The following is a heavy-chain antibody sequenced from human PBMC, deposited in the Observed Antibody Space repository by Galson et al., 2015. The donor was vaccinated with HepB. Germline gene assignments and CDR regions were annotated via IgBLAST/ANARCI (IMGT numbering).Heavy chain of an antibody. Sequence: SVKVSCKASGYTFTSYYMHWVRQAPGQGLEWMGIINPSGGSTSYAQKFQGRVTMTRDTSTSTVYMELSSLRSEDTAVYYCARDFGVGGAAATYYGMDVWGQGTTVTVSS. D-gene: IGHD3-3*01. CDR1: GYTFTSYY. V-gene: IGHV1-46*01. CDR3: ARDFGVGGAAATYYGMDV. J-gene: IGHJ6*02. CDR2: INPSGGST.